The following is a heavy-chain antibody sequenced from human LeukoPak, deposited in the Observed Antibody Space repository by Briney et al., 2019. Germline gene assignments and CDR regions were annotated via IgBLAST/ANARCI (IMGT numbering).Heavy chain of an antibody. D-gene: IGHD2-2*01. V-gene: IGHV4-59*01. J-gene: IGHJ3*02. Sequence: SETLSLTCTVSGGSISSYYWSWIRQPPGKGLEWIGYIYYSRSTNYNPSLKSRVTISVDTSKNQFSLKLSSVTAADTAVYYCAREGLSTDDAFDIWGQGTMVTVSS. CDR1: GGSISSYY. CDR2: IYYSRST. CDR3: AREGLSTDDAFDI.